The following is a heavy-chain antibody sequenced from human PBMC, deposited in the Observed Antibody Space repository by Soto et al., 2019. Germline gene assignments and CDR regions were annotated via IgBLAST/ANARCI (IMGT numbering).Heavy chain of an antibody. J-gene: IGHJ4*02. V-gene: IGHV3-48*02. Sequence: EVQLVESGGGLVQPGGSLRLSCAASGFTFSSYSMNWVRQAPGKGLEWVSYISSSSSTIYYADSVKGRFTISRDNAKNSLYLHMNSLRDEDTAVYYGASWDGDYYFDYWGQGTLVTVSS. CDR1: GFTFSSYS. CDR3: ASWDGDYYFDY. D-gene: IGHD4-17*01. CDR2: ISSSSSTI.